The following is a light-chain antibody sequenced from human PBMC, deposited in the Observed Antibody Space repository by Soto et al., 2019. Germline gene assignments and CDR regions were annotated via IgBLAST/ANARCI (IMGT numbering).Light chain of an antibody. CDR2: DVA. Sequence: SALIQPASVSDSPGQSITISCTGTGSDVGGSNFVSWYQQHPGKPPKLIIYDVANRPSGVSNRFSGSKSGSTASLIISRLQTEDEADYYCVSYTSSTTYVFGTGTKVTVL. J-gene: IGLJ1*01. CDR1: GSDVGGSNF. CDR3: VSYTSSTTYV. V-gene: IGLV2-14*03.